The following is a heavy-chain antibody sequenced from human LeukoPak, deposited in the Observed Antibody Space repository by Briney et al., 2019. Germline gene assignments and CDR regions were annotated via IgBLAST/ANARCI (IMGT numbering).Heavy chain of an antibody. V-gene: IGHV3-48*03. J-gene: IGHJ4*02. CDR3: ARGAFRGVGSSNNYLAY. CDR2: ISSSGSNI. D-gene: IGHD2-2*01. Sequence: PGASLRLSCTASGLAFSNYEMNWVRQAPGEGLEWVSYISSSGSNIYYADSVKGRFTISRDNAKNSLYLQMNNLRAEDTAVYYCARGAFRGVGSSNNYLAYWGQGTLVTVAS. CDR1: GLAFSNYE.